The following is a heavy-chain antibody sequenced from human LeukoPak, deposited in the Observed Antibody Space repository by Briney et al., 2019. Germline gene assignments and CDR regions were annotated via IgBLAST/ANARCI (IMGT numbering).Heavy chain of an antibody. CDR3: ATVPYDFWSGYYTVNDY. Sequence: ATVKISCKVSGYTFTDYYMHWVQQAPGKGLEWMGLVDPEDGETIYAEKFQGRVTITADTSTDTAYMELSSLRSEDTAVYYCATVPYDFWSGYYTVNDYWGQRTLVTVSS. J-gene: IGHJ4*02. CDR1: GYTFTDYY. V-gene: IGHV1-69-2*01. D-gene: IGHD3-3*01. CDR2: VDPEDGET.